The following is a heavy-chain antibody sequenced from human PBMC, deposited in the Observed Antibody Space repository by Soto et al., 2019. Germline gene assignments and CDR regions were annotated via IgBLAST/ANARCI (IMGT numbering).Heavy chain of an antibody. CDR2: IRSKASGGTT. CDR3: TRRRNDWYSIIDY. Sequence: GGSLRLSCIASGFTFGDYSMSWFRQAPGKGLEWVGFIRSKASGGTTDYPASVRGRFTISRDDSKNIAYLQMNSLKADDTAVYYCTRRRNDWYSIIDYWGQGTLVTVSS. CDR1: GFTFGDYS. J-gene: IGHJ4*02. V-gene: IGHV3-49*03. D-gene: IGHD6-19*01.